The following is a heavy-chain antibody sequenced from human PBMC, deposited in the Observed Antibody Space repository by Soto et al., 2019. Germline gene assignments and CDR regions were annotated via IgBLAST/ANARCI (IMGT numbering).Heavy chain of an antibody. CDR1: GGSISSYY. CDR3: VRPKYCSSTICSLVWDY. J-gene: IGHJ4*02. V-gene: IGHV4-59*12. Sequence: SSETLSLTCTVSGGSISSYYWSWIRQPPGKGLEWIGYSYYSGSTNYNPSLKSRVTMSVDTSKNQFSLKLSSVTAADTAMYYCVRPKYCSSTICSLVWDYWGQGTLVTVSS. CDR2: SYYSGST. D-gene: IGHD2-2*01.